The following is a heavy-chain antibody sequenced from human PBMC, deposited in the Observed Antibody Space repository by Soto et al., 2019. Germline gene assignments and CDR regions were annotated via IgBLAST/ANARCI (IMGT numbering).Heavy chain of an antibody. J-gene: IGHJ4*02. CDR3: ARYKDFWSGYFTFDY. D-gene: IGHD3-3*01. CDR2: IYSGGST. Sequence: GGSLRLSCAASGFTVSSNYMSWVRQAPGKGLEWVSVIYSGGSTYYADSVKGRFTISRHNSKNTLYLQMNSLRAEDTAVYYCARYKDFWSGYFTFDYWGQGTLVTVSS. CDR1: GFTVSSNY. V-gene: IGHV3-53*04.